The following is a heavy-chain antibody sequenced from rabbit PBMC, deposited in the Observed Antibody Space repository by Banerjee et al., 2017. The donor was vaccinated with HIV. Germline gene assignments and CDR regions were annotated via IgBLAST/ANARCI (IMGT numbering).Heavy chain of an antibody. J-gene: IGHJ4*01. CDR3: ARYSSGWDYFDL. CDR2: IYGGSSGNT. CDR1: GSDISSNA. Sequence: QEQLVESGGGLVQPGGYLKLSCKASGSDISSNAMCWVRQAPGKGPEWIACIYGGSSGNTVYATWAKGRFTISRTSWTTVTLQMTSLTAADTATYFCARYSSGWDYFDLWGPGTLVTVS. D-gene: IGHD4-1*01. V-gene: IGHV1S45*01.